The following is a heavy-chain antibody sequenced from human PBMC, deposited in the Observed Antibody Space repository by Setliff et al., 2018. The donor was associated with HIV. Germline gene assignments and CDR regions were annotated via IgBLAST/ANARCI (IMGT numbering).Heavy chain of an antibody. CDR2: VSPYNDNT. J-gene: IGHJ6*03. Sequence: ASVKVSCKASGYTFTIYGITWVRQAPGQGLEWMGWVSPYNDNTNYAQKFQDRVIMTIDTSTNTAYMELRSLRFDDTAVYYCARSPLSIVGATGYYYYMDVWGKGTTVTV. V-gene: IGHV1-18*01. D-gene: IGHD1-26*01. CDR1: GYTFTIYG. CDR3: ARSPLSIVGATGYYYYMDV.